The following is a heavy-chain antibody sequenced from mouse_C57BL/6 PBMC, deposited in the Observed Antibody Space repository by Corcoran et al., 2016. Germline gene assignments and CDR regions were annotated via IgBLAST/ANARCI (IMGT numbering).Heavy chain of an antibody. V-gene: IGHV1-26*01. CDR3: ARYRYDYDLMDY. Sequence: EVQLQQSGPELVKPGASVKISCKASGYTFTDYYMNWVKQSHGKSLEWIGDINPNNGGTSYNQKFKGKATLTVDKSSSTAYMELRSLTSEDSAVYYCARYRYDYDLMDYWGQGTSVTVSS. CDR2: INPNNGGT. D-gene: IGHD2-4*01. CDR1: GYTFTDYY. J-gene: IGHJ4*01.